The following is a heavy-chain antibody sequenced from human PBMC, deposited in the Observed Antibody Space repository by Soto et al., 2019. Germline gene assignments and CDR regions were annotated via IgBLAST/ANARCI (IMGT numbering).Heavy chain of an antibody. D-gene: IGHD1-26*01. CDR3: ARDLARIVGAIGYFDY. CDR2: ISYDGSNK. J-gene: IGHJ4*02. V-gene: IGHV3-30-3*01. Sequence: PGGSLRLSCAASGFTFSSYAMHWVRQAPGKGLEWVAVISYDGSNKYYADSVKGRFTISRDNSKNTLYLQMNSLRAEDTAVYYCARDLARIVGAIGYFDYWGQGTLVTVLL. CDR1: GFTFSSYA.